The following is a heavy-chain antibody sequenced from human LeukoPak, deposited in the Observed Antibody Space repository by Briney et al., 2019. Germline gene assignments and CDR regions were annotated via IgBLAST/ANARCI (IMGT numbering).Heavy chain of an antibody. V-gene: IGHV3-7*01. Sequence: GGSLRLSCVASGFTYRTYWMGWVRQAPGKGLEWVANINQDGSEKYNVDSFKPLFTISRSNANNSIYLQMNSLTAEATAVYDFVREYLYFDLWGRGTLVTVSS. J-gene: IGHJ2*01. CDR2: INQDGSEK. CDR1: GFTYRTYW. CDR3: VREYLYFDL.